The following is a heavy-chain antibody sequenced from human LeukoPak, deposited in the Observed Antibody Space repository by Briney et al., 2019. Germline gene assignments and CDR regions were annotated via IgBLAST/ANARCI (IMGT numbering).Heavy chain of an antibody. J-gene: IGHJ4*02. CDR2: IRYDASNQ. CDR1: GFTFSSFG. D-gene: IGHD3-10*01. Sequence: PGGSLRLSCATSGFTFSSFGIHWVRQVPGKGLEWVTYIRYDASNQYYADSVKGRFTISRDNFKNTVYLQMNSLRAEDTAVYYCAKGHTYGSGSYPNFDFWGQGTLVIVSS. CDR3: AKGHTYGSGSYPNFDF. V-gene: IGHV3-30*02.